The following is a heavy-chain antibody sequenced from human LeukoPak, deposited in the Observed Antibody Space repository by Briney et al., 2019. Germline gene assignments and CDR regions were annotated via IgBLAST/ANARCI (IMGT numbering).Heavy chain of an antibody. D-gene: IGHD3-3*01. CDR2: ISGSGGST. J-gene: IGHJ3*02. CDR3: AKTIFGVVITHDAFDI. CDR1: GFTFSSYA. V-gene: IGHV3-23*01. Sequence: GGSLRLSCAASGFTFSSYAMSWVRQAPGKGLEWVSAISGSGGSTYYADSVKGRFTISRDNSKNTLHLQMNSLRAEDTAVYYCAKTIFGVVITHDAFDIWGQGTMVTVSS.